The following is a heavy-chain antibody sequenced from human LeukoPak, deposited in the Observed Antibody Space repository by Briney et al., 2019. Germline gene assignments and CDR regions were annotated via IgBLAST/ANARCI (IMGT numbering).Heavy chain of an antibody. CDR3: ARGGEQHQGPVYFQH. D-gene: IGHD6-13*01. CDR2: IYYVGSP. V-gene: IGHV4-39*01. CDR1: GDSIRSGDAY. Sequence: PSETLSLTCSVSGDSIRSGDAYWGWIRQSPLKGLEWIASIYYVGSPHHNPSLNSRRVTMSVDTAKNQFSLKLTSVTAADTAVYYCARGGEQHQGPVYFQHWGQGTLVTVSS. J-gene: IGHJ1*01.